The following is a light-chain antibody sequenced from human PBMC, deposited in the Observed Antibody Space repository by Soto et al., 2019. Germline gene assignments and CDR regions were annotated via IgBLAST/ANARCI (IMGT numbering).Light chain of an antibody. Sequence: AIQMTQSPSSLSASVVDRVTISCRSSQDIRNTLAWYQQKPGEAPKLLIFAASNLQSGVPSRFSGSGSVTDFTLAITGLQPEDFATYYCLQYYNFSWTFGQGTKVDIK. J-gene: IGKJ1*01. V-gene: IGKV1-6*01. CDR1: QDIRNT. CDR2: AAS. CDR3: LQYYNFSWT.